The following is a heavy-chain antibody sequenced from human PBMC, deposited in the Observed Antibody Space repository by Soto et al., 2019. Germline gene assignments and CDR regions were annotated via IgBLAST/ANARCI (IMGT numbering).Heavy chain of an antibody. CDR1: GFSLTTSGMG. CDR3: AHLKPSKNHVDS. J-gene: IGHJ4*02. CDR2: IYWDDDK. V-gene: IGHV2-5*02. Sequence: QITLKESGPTLVKPTQTLTLTCTFSGFSLTTSGMGVGWIRQPPGKALEWLALIYWDDDKHFSPSLKTRLTITRDTSKNQVVLTMTNMDPVDTATYYCAHLKPSKNHVDSGGQGTLVTVSS.